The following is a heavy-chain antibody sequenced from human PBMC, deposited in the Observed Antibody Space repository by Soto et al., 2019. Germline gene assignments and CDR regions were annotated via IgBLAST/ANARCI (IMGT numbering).Heavy chain of an antibody. J-gene: IGHJ4*02. D-gene: IGHD6-19*01. CDR1: GGSISSSSYY. CDR3: ARSAVAGNIIDY. CDR2: IYYSGST. Sequence: SSETLSLTCTVSGGSISSSSYYWGWIRQPPGKGLEWIGSIYYSGSTYYNPSLKSRVTISVDTSKNQSSLKLSSVSAADTAVYYCARSAVAGNIIDYWGQGTLVTVSS. V-gene: IGHV4-39*01.